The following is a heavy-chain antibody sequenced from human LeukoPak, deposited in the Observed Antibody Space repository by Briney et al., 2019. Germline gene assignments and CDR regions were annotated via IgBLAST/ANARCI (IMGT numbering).Heavy chain of an antibody. CDR2: INPSGGST. V-gene: IGHV1-46*01. D-gene: IGHD3-10*01. CDR1: GYIFTSYY. Sequence: ASVKVSCKASGYIFTSYYMHWVRQAPGQGLEWMGKINPSGGSTSHAQKFQGRVTMTRDTSTSTVYMELSSLRSEDTAVYYCARDPSSYNWFDPWGQGTLVTVSS. CDR3: ARDPSSYNWFDP. J-gene: IGHJ5*02.